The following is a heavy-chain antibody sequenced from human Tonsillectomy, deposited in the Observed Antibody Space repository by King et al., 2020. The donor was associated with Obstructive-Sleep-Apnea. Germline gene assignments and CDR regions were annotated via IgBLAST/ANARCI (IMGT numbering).Heavy chain of an antibody. CDR2: IDPSDSYT. J-gene: IGHJ5*02. V-gene: IGHV5-10-1*04. Sequence: QLVQSGAEVKKPGESLRISCKGSGYSFTSYWISWVRQMPGKGLEWMGRIDPSDSYTNYSPSFQGQVTISADKSISPAYLQWSSLKASDTAMYYCARHPRLRLGELVVGWFDPWGQGTLVTVSS. D-gene: IGHD3-16*01. CDR1: GYSFTSYW. CDR3: ARHPRLRLGELVVGWFDP.